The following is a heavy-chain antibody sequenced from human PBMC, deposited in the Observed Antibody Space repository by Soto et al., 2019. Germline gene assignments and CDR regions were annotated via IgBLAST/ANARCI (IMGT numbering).Heavy chain of an antibody. Sequence: QVQLVQSGAEVKKPGASVKVSCKASGYTFTSYGINWVRQATGQGLEWMGWMNPNNGNTGYAQKFQGRVTMTRKTAISTAYMELSRLRSEDTAVYYCARGLVGTSFRDYWGQGTLVTVSS. V-gene: IGHV1-8*01. CDR2: MNPNNGNT. D-gene: IGHD6-19*01. CDR3: ARGLVGTSFRDY. CDR1: GYTFTSYG. J-gene: IGHJ4*02.